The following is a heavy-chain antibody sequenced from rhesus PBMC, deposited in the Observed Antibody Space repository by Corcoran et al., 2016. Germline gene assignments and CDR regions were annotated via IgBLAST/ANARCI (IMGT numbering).Heavy chain of an antibody. D-gene: IGHD3-16*01. CDR3: ARVALYYYSGRYWVD. J-gene: IGHJ4*01. V-gene: IGHV4-173*01. CDR1: GGSISSNY. Sequence: QLQLQESGPGLVKPSETLSLTCAVSGGSISSNYWSWIRQPPGKGLEWIGRISVSGGSTDYNPSLKSRVTMSTDTSKNQCCLKRRYVTAADTAVYYWARVALYYYSGRYWVDWGQGVLVTGSS. CDR2: ISVSGGST.